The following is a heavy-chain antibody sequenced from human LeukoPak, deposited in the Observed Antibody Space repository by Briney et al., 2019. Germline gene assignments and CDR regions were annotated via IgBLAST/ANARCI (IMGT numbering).Heavy chain of an antibody. V-gene: IGHV3-23*01. CDR3: AKDSKWELPNYFDY. Sequence: GGSLRLSCAAAGFTFSSYGMSWVRQAPGKGLEWVSVISGSGGSTYYADSVKGRFPISRDNSKNTLYLKMNSLRAEDTAVYYCAKDSKWELPNYFDYWGQGTLVPVPS. CDR1: GFTFSSYG. J-gene: IGHJ4*02. CDR2: ISGSGGST. D-gene: IGHD1-26*01.